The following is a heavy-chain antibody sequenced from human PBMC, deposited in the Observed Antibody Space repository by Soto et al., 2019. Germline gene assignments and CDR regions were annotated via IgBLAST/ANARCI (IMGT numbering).Heavy chain of an antibody. CDR3: AKGSSTTNFSYFDY. Sequence: EVQLVESGGGLEQPGRSLRLSCAASGFTFDDYAMHWVRQAPGKGLEWVSSISWNSGNIGYADSVKGRFTISRDNAKNSLYLQMNSLRPEDTALYYCAKGSSTTNFSYFDYLGQGTLVTVSS. CDR1: GFTFDDYA. D-gene: IGHD2-2*01. V-gene: IGHV3-9*01. J-gene: IGHJ4*02. CDR2: ISWNSGNI.